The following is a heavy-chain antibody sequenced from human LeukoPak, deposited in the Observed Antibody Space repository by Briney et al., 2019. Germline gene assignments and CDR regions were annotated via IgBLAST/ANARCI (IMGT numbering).Heavy chain of an antibody. V-gene: IGHV4-39*02. CDR1: GGSVSSSSYY. CDR3: AKDRCSNGIGCYYYYMDV. CDR2: IYYSGST. J-gene: IGHJ6*03. D-gene: IGHD2-8*01. Sequence: PSETLSLTCTVSGGSVSSSSYYWGWIRQPPGKGLEWIGTIYYSGSTYYNPSLKSRVTISVDTSKSQFSLKLSSVTAADTAVYYCAKDRCSNGIGCYYYYMDVWGKGTTVTVSS.